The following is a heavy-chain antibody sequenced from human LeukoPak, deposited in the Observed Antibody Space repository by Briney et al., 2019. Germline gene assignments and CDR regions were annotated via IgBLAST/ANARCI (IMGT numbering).Heavy chain of an antibody. V-gene: IGHV3-7*01. CDR2: IKEDGSEK. J-gene: IGHJ3*01. Sequence: GGSLLLSCAASGFTFSTYWMSGVRRAPGKGLEGVANIKEDGSEKYYGDSVKGRFTISRDNSKNTLYLQMNSLRSEDTSVYYCAREVYSYALDALDLWGQGTMVTVSS. CDR1: GFTFSTYW. D-gene: IGHD2-2*01. CDR3: AREVYSYALDALDL.